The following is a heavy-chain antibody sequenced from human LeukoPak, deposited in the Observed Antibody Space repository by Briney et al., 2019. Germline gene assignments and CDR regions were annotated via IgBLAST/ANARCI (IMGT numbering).Heavy chain of an antibody. V-gene: IGHV3-48*03. CDR3: ARDRERYYYGSGSPNFDY. J-gene: IGHJ4*02. Sequence: GGSLRLSCAASGFTLSSYEMNWVRQAPGKGLEWVSYISSSGSTIYYADSVKGRFTISRDNAKNSLYLQMNSLRAEDTAVYYCARDRERYYYGSGSPNFDYWGQGTLVTVSS. D-gene: IGHD3-10*01. CDR2: ISSSGSTI. CDR1: GFTLSSYE.